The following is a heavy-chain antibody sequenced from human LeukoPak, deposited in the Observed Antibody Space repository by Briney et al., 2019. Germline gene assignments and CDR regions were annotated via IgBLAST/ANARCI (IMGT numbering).Heavy chain of an antibody. Sequence: SGGSLRLSCAASGFRFDDYAMPWVRQAPGKGVEWVSGISWYGGTIDYADSVKGRFTISGDNSKNTLYQQMNSLRAEDTAVYYCAKAPKGLGGYCSSTSCYVGYFDYWGQGTLVTVSS. V-gene: IGHV3-9*01. CDR1: GFRFDDYA. CDR2: ISWYGGTI. CDR3: AKAPKGLGGYCSSTSCYVGYFDY. D-gene: IGHD2-2*01. J-gene: IGHJ4*02.